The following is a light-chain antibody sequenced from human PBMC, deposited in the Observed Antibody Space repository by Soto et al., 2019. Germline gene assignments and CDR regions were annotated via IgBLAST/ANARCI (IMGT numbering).Light chain of an antibody. CDR1: NIGSKS. CDR2: YDS. Sequence: SYELTQPPSVSVAPGKTARITCGGNNIGSKSVHWYQQKPGQAPVLVIYYDSDRPSGIPERVSGSNSGNTATLTISRVEAGDEADYYCQVWDSSSDHPWVFGGGTKLTVL. J-gene: IGLJ3*02. V-gene: IGLV3-21*04. CDR3: QVWDSSSDHPWV.